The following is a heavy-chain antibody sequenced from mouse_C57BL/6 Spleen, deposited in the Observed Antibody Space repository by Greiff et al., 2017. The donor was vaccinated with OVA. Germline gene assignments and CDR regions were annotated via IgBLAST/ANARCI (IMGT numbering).Heavy chain of an antibody. V-gene: IGHV1-82*01. CDR2: IYPGDGDT. CDR3: ARDGYDENFAY. D-gene: IGHD2-2*01. Sequence: VQLQQSGPELVKPGASVKISCKASGYAFSSSWMNWVKQRPGKGLEWIGRIYPGDGDTNYNGKFKGKATLTADKSSSTAYMQLSSLTSEDSAVYFCARDGYDENFAYWGQGTLVTVSA. CDR1: GYAFSSSW. J-gene: IGHJ3*01.